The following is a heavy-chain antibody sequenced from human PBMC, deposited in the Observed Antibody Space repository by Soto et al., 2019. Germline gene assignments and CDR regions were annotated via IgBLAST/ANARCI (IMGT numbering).Heavy chain of an antibody. CDR1: GLTFSGFG. D-gene: IGHD3-22*01. CDR2: TWFDGSNE. J-gene: IGHJ4*02. Sequence: VQLVESGGGVVRPGASLRLSCVASGLTFSGFGMNWVRQAPGKGLEWVAITWFDGSNEFYADSVKGRFTISRDNSKNMVYLQMNSLRADDTAIYSCASDGEFHDSSGKFDYWGQGTLVTVSS. V-gene: IGHV3-33*01. CDR3: ASDGEFHDSSGKFDY.